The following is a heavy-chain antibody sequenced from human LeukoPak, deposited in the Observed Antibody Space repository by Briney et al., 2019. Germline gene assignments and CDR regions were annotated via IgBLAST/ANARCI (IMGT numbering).Heavy chain of an antibody. J-gene: IGHJ6*04. V-gene: IGHV4-38-2*02. CDR1: GYSISSGYY. Sequence: PSETLSLTCAVSGYSISSGYYWGWIRQPPGKGLEWSGSIYHSGSTYYNPFLKSRVTISVDTSKNQFSLKLSSVTAADTAVYYCARENRGSYYYYYGMDVWGKGTTVTVPS. CDR3: ARENRGSYYYYYGMDV. D-gene: IGHD3-10*01. CDR2: IYHSGST.